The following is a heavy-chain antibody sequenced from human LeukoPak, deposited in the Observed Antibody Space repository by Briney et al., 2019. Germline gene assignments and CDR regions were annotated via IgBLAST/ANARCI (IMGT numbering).Heavy chain of an antibody. CDR3: ATYFPSQPTNMVRGVMVNWFDP. J-gene: IGHJ5*02. Sequence: GGSLRLSCAASGFTFSNYGMHWVRQAPGKGLEWVAVISYDETNKNYVDSVKGRFTISRDNSKNMLYLQMNSLRTEDTAVYYCATYFPSQPTNMVRGVMVNWFDPWGQGTLVTVSS. D-gene: IGHD3-10*01. CDR1: GFTFSNYG. CDR2: ISYDETNK. V-gene: IGHV3-30*03.